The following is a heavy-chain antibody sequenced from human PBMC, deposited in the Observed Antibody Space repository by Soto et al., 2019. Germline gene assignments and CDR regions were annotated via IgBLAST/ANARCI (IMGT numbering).Heavy chain of an antibody. D-gene: IGHD3-22*01. CDR1: GYTFTGYY. Sequence: ASVKVSCKASGYTFTGYYMHWVRQAPGQGLEWMGWINPNSGGTNYAQKFQGWVTMTRDTSISTAYMELSRLRSDDTAVYYCARSGVGYDSSGYENYYGMDVWGQGTTVTVSS. J-gene: IGHJ6*02. CDR3: ARSGVGYDSSGYENYYGMDV. CDR2: INPNSGGT. V-gene: IGHV1-2*04.